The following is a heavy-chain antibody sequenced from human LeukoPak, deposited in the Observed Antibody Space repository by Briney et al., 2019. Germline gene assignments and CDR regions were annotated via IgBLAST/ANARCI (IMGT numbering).Heavy chain of an antibody. V-gene: IGHV3-30-3*01. CDR3: ARAVATNAPGPDY. D-gene: IGHD5-12*01. CDR1: GFTFSSYA. CDR2: ISYDGSNK. Sequence: PGRSLRLSCAASGFTFSSYAMHWVRQAPGKGLEWVAVISYDGSNKYYADSVKGRFTISRDNSKNTLYLQMNSLRAEDTAVYYCARAVATNAPGPDYWGQGTLVTVSS. J-gene: IGHJ4*02.